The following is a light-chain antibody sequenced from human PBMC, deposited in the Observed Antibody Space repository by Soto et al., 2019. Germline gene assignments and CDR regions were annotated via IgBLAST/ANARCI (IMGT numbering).Light chain of an antibody. CDR2: QVS. Sequence: QSALTQPASVSGSPGQSITISCTGTSSDVGGYDYISWYRQHTGKAPKLMIYQVSNRPSGVSNRFSGSKSGNTASLTISGLQAEDETDYYCSSFRSGNTYVFGTGTKVTVL. J-gene: IGLJ1*01. V-gene: IGLV2-14*01. CDR3: SSFRSGNTYV. CDR1: SSDVGGYDY.